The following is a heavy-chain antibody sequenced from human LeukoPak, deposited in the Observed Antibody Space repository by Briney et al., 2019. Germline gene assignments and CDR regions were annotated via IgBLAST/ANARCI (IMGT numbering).Heavy chain of an antibody. J-gene: IGHJ6*03. CDR1: GYTFTSYD. D-gene: IGHD1-20*01. Sequence: ASVKVSCKASGYTFTSYDINWVRQATGQGLEWMGWMNPNSGNTGYAQKFQGRVTMTRNTSISTAYMELSSLRSEDTAVYYCARGSRLRTITDYYYMDVWGKGTRSPSP. V-gene: IGHV1-8*01. CDR3: ARGSRLRTITDYYYMDV. CDR2: MNPNSGNT.